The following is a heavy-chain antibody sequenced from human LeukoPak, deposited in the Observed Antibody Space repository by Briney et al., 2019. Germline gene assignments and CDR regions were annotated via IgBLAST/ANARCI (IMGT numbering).Heavy chain of an antibody. V-gene: IGHV1-2*02. CDR2: INPNSGGT. J-gene: IGHJ6*03. Sequence: ASVKVSCKASGYTFTGYYMHWVRQAPGQGLEWMGWINPNSGGTNYEQKFQGRVTMTRDTSISTAYMELSRLRSDDTAVYYCARVAQQLVDGTHYYYYMDVWGKGTTVTVSS. D-gene: IGHD6-13*01. CDR3: ARVAQQLVDGTHYYYYMDV. CDR1: GYTFTGYY.